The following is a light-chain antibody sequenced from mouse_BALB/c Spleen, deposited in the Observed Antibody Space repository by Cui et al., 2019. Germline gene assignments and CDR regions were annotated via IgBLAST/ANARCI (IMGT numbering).Light chain of an antibody. V-gene: IGKV19-93*01. CDR1: QDSNTY. Sequence: IQPTKSPSQPSASLALTVTITCKATQDSNTYRAWYQHKPGKGSRLLIQYTSTLQPGIPSRFSGSGSGRDYSFSISNLEPEDIATYFCLQYDNLLLYMYTFGGGTKLEIK. CDR3: LQYDNLLLYMYT. CDR2: YTS. J-gene: IGKJ2*01.